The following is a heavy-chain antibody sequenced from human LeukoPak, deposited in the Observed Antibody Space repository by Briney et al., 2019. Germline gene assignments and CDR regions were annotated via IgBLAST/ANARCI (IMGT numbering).Heavy chain of an antibody. V-gene: IGHV5-51*01. D-gene: IGHD4-17*01. Sequence: GESLKISCKGSGYSFTSYWIGWVRQLPGKGLEWMGIIYPGDSDTRYSPSFQGQVTISADKSISTAYLQWSSLKASDTAMYYCARTTDYGDYVSRGDAFDIWGQGTMVTVSS. J-gene: IGHJ3*02. CDR1: GYSFTSYW. CDR2: IYPGDSDT. CDR3: ARTTDYGDYVSRGDAFDI.